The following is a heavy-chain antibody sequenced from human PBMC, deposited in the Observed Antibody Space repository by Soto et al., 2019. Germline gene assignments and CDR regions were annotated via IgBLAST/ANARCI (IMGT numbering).Heavy chain of an antibody. CDR2: MWYHGRDI. V-gene: IGHV3-33*01. CDR3: VRDHGEQSGNFIFDH. CDR1: GFSFSEYV. D-gene: IGHD1-26*01. Sequence: GGSLRLSCAASGFSFSEYVRHWFRQAPGKGLEWVGVMWYHGRDIFYTDSGKGRFTFSRYNSKNLLFLHRNSLRGYDTAVYYCVRDHGEQSGNFIFDHWGQGALVTVSS. J-gene: IGHJ4*02.